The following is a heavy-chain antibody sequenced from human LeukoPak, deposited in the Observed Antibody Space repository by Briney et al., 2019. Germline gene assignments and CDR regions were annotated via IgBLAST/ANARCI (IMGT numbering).Heavy chain of an antibody. CDR1: GGSISSCY. V-gene: IGHV4-59*01. J-gene: IGHJ3*02. CDR3: ARAGGVSMVARGAFDI. Sequence: SETLSLTCTVSGGSISSCYWSWIRQPPGKRLEWIGYIYYSGSTNYNPSLKSRVTISVDTSKNQFSLKLSSVTAADTAVYYCARAGGVSMVARGAFDIWGQGTMVTVSS. CDR2: IYYSGST. D-gene: IGHD4/OR15-4a*01.